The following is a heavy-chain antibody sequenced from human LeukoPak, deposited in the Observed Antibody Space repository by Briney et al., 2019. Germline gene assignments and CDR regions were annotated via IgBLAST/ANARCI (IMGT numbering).Heavy chain of an antibody. J-gene: IGHJ4*02. CDR3: ARDGMATIDLEY. D-gene: IGHD5-24*01. V-gene: IGHV3-74*01. CDR1: GFTFSSYW. Sequence: GGSLRLSSAASGFTFSSYWMHWVRQAPGKGLVWVSRVNSDGSGTSYADSVKGRFTISRDNAKNTLYLQMNSLRAEDTAVYYCARDGMATIDLEYWGQGTLVTVSS. CDR2: VNSDGSGT.